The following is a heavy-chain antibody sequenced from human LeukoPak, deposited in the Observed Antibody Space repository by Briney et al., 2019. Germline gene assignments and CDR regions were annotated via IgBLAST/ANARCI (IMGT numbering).Heavy chain of an antibody. CDR2: ISSSSSYI. J-gene: IGHJ4*02. CDR3: ASGKRAVAAPFDY. CDR1: GFTFSSYS. D-gene: IGHD6-19*01. Sequence: GGSLRLSCAASGFTFSSYSMNWVRQAPGKGLEWVSSISSSSSYIYYADSVKGRFTISRDNAKNSLYLQMNSLRAEDTALYYCASGKRAVAAPFDYWGQGTLVTVSS. V-gene: IGHV3-21*01.